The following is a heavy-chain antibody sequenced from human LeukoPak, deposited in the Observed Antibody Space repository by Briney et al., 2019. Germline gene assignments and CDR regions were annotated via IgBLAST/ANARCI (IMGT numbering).Heavy chain of an antibody. J-gene: IGHJ3*02. Sequence: GGSLRLSCAASGFTVSSNYMSWVRQAPGKGLGWVSVIYSGGSTYYADCVKGRFTISRDNSKNTLYLQMNSLRAEDTAVYYCARDYDFWSGQRAFDIWGQGTMVTVSS. D-gene: IGHD3-3*01. CDR3: ARDYDFWSGQRAFDI. V-gene: IGHV3-66*01. CDR2: IYSGGST. CDR1: GFTVSSNY.